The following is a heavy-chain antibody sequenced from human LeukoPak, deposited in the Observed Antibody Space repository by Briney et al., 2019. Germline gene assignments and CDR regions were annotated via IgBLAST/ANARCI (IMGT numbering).Heavy chain of an antibody. CDR3: ARGRSGLAAAGTYDY. D-gene: IGHD6-13*01. CDR2: INPNSGRT. V-gene: IGHV1-8*01. CDR1: GYSFTSSD. J-gene: IGHJ4*02. Sequence: GSVKVSCKASGYSFTSSDINWVRQAAGQGLEWMGWINPNSGRTGYAHKFQVRVTMTANTSISTAYMELSSLRFDDTAVYYCARGRSGLAAAGTYDYWGQGTLITVSS.